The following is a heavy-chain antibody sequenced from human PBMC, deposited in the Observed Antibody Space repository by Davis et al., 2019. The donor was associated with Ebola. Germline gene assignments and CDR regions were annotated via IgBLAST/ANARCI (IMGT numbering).Heavy chain of an antibody. CDR1: GFTFSSYS. CDR2: ISSSSSTI. CDR3: ARIPKVITIVRGVHFDY. Sequence: GGSLRLSCAASGFTFSSYSMNWVRQAPGKGLEWVSSISSSSSTIYYADSVKGRFTISRDNAKNSLYLQMNSLRDEDTAVYYCARIPKVITIVRGVHFDYWGQGTLVTVSS. D-gene: IGHD3-10*01. J-gene: IGHJ4*02. V-gene: IGHV3-48*02.